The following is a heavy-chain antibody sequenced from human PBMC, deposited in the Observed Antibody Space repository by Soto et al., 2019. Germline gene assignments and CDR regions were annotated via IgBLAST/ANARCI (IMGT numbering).Heavy chain of an antibody. J-gene: IGHJ6*03. CDR1: GFTFSSYW. D-gene: IGHD2-15*01. V-gene: IGHV3-7*01. CDR2: IKQDGSEK. Sequence: SGGSLRLSCAASGFTFSSYWMSWVRQAPGKGLEWVANIKQDGSEKYYVDSVKGRFTISRDNAKNSLYLQMNSLRAEDTAVYYCARRNYPEDCSGGSCYLWPTYMDVWGKGTTVTVSS. CDR3: ARRNYPEDCSGGSCYLWPTYMDV.